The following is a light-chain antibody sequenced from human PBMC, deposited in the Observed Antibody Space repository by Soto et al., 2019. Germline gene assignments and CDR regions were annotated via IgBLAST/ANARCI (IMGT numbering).Light chain of an antibody. V-gene: IGLV2-14*01. Sequence: QSAPTQPASVSGSPGQSITISCTGTSSDVGGYNYVSWYQQHPGEAPKLMIYEVSNQPSGVSNRFSGSKSGNTASLTISGLQAEDEADYYCSSYTSSDTYVFGTGTKVTVL. J-gene: IGLJ1*01. CDR2: EVS. CDR1: SSDVGGYNY. CDR3: SSYTSSDTYV.